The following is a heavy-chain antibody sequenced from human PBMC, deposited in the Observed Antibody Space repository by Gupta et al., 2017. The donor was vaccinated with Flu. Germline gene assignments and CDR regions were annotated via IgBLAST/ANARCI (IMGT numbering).Heavy chain of an antibody. CDR3: ANLPYYDYGDYDNWFDP. Sequence: GEGLEWFAAIRGSGVSTYYADSVKGRFTISRDNSKNTLYLQMNSLRAEDTAVYYCANLPYYDYGDYDNWFDPWGQGTLVTVSS. D-gene: IGHD4-17*01. CDR2: IRGSGVST. V-gene: IGHV3-23*01. J-gene: IGHJ5*02.